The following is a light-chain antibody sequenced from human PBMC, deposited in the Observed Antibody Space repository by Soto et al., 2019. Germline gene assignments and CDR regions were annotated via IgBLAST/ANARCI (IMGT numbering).Light chain of an antibody. J-gene: IGKJ5*01. CDR3: QHYGSTRVT. Sequence: DIVLTQSPDTLSLSPGERATLSCRASQSVSTTQLGRYQQRPGQPPRLLMYATSSRATGIPDRFSGSGSGTDFTLTISRLEPEDLAVYYCQHYGSTRVTFGQGTRLEIK. CDR1: QSVSTTQ. V-gene: IGKV3-20*01. CDR2: ATS.